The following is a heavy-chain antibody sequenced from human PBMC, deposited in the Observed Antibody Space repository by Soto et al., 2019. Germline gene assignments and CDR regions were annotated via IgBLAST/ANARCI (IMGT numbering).Heavy chain of an antibody. CDR3: ARVGYSSSDESGGDY. J-gene: IGHJ4*02. CDR2: INHSGST. Sequence: SETLSLTCAVYGGSFSGYYWSWIRQPPGKGLEWIGEINHSGSTNYNPSLKSRVTISVDTSKNQFSLRLSSVTAADTAVYYCARVGYSSSDESGGDYWGQGTLVTVSS. D-gene: IGHD6-6*01. V-gene: IGHV4-34*01. CDR1: GGSFSGYY.